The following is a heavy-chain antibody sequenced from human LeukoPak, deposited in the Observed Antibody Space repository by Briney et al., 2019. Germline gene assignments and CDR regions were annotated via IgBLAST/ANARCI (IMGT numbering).Heavy chain of an antibody. D-gene: IGHD2-15*01. CDR2: ISYDGSNK. Sequence: PGGSLRLSCAASGFTFSSYAMHWVRQAPGKGLEWVAVISYDGSNKYYADSVKGRFTISRDNAKNSLYLQMNSLRAEDTAVYYCARDLHCSGGSCYPIAPRIDYWGQGTLVTVSS. V-gene: IGHV3-30*04. J-gene: IGHJ4*02. CDR3: ARDLHCSGGSCYPIAPRIDY. CDR1: GFTFSSYA.